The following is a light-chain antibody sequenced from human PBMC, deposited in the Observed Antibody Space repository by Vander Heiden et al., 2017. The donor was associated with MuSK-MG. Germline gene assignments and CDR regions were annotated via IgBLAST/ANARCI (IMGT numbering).Light chain of an antibody. CDR2: GKN. CDR3: SSRDTSGDHLVG. J-gene: IGLJ2*01. Sequence: ASWYQQKPGQAPLLVINGKNNRPSGIPDRFSGSISGNTASLTITGAQAEDAADYYCSSRDTSGDHLVGFGGGTKLTVL. V-gene: IGLV3-19*01.